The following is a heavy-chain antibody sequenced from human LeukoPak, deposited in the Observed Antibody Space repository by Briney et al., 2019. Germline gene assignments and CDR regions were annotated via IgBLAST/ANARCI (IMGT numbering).Heavy chain of an antibody. V-gene: IGHV3-30*18. Sequence: GRSLRLSCAASGFTFSSYGMHWVRQAPGKGLEWVAVISYDGSNKYYADSVKGRFTISRDNSKNTLYLQMNSLRAEDTAVYYCAKGVGGDYWGQGTLVTVSS. J-gene: IGHJ4*02. CDR1: GFTFSSYG. CDR2: ISYDGSNK. CDR3: AKGVGGDY. D-gene: IGHD1-26*01.